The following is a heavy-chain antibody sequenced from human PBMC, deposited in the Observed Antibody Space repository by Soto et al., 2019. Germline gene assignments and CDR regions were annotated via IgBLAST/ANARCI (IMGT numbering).Heavy chain of an antibody. J-gene: IGHJ4*02. D-gene: IGHD3-22*01. CDR1: GFTFSSYS. Sequence: GGSLRLSCAASGFTFSSYSMNWVRQAPGKGLEWVSSISSSSSYIYYADSVKGRFTISRDNAKNSLYLQMNSLRAEDTAVYYCARAPGPNMIVVVFDYWGQGTLVTVSS. CDR3: ARAPGPNMIVVVFDY. V-gene: IGHV3-21*01. CDR2: ISSSSSYI.